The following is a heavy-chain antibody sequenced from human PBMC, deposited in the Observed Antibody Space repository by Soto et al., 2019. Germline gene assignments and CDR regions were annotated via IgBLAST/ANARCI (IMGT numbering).Heavy chain of an antibody. Sequence: EVQLVESGGGLVQPGRSLRLSCAASGFTFDDYAMHWVRQGPGKGLEWVSGITWNSGRIGYADSVKGRFTISRDNAKNALYLHMNSLRPEDTALYYCAKSRDIVGAGDYCGQGTLVTVSS. CDR3: AKSRDIVGAGDY. D-gene: IGHD1-26*01. CDR1: GFTFDDYA. V-gene: IGHV3-9*01. CDR2: ITWNSGRI. J-gene: IGHJ4*02.